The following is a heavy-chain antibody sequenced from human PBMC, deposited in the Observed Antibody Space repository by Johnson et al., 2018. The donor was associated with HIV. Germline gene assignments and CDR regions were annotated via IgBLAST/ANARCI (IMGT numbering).Heavy chain of an antibody. J-gene: IGHJ3*02. CDR2: ISWNSGSI. CDR3: AKDGPYYDDSSAHSPRGDALDI. D-gene: IGHD3-22*01. Sequence: VQLLESGGGVVRPGGSLRLSCAASGFTIDDYVMSWVRQAPGKGLEWVSGISWNSGSIGYADSVKGRFTISRDNAKNSLYLQMNSLRAEDTALYYCAKDGPYYDDSSAHSPRGDALDIWGQGTMVTVSS. CDR1: GFTIDDYV. V-gene: IGHV3-20*04.